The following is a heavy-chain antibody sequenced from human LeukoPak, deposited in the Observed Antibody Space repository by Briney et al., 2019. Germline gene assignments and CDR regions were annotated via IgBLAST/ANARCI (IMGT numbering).Heavy chain of an antibody. D-gene: IGHD5-12*01. Sequence: SETLSLTCTVSGGSISSYYWSWIRQPPGKGLEWIGYIYYSGSTNYNPSLKSRVTISVDTSKNQFSLKLSSVTAADTAVYYCARTTEGYAGGPGYSYYYYMDVWAKGTTVTISS. V-gene: IGHV4-59*12. CDR1: GGSISSYY. J-gene: IGHJ6*03. CDR2: IYYSGST. CDR3: ARTTEGYAGGPGYSYYYYMDV.